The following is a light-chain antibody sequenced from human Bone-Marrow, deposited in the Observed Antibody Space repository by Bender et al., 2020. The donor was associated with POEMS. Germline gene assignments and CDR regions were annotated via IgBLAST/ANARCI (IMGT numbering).Light chain of an antibody. Sequence: QSVLTQPPSASGTPGQRVTISCSGSSSNIGGNAVNWWQQLPGTAPKLLIYGNDQRPSGVPDRFSGSTTGASHSLGSSGLQSEDEADYFCSAWDGILNGWVFGGGTELTVL. CDR2: GND. V-gene: IGLV1-44*01. CDR3: SAWDGILNGWV. CDR1: SSNIGGNA. J-gene: IGLJ3*02.